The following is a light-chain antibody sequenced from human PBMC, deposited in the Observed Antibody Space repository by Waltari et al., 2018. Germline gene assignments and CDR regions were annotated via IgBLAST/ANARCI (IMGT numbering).Light chain of an antibody. CDR3: CSYTSSSTWV. J-gene: IGLJ3*02. CDR1: SSDVGNYNL. Sequence: QSALTQPASVSGSPGQSITISCTGTSSDVGNYNLVSWYQHYPGKAPKLMIYEVNKWPSGVSNRFSGSKSVNTASLTISGLQAEDEAHYYCCSYTSSSTWVFGGGTKLTVL. CDR2: EVN. V-gene: IGLV2-23*02.